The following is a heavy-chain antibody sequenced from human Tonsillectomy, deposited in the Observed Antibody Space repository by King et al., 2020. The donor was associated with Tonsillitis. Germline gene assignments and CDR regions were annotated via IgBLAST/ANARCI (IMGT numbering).Heavy chain of an antibody. J-gene: IGHJ4*02. Sequence: VQLVESGAEVKKPGASVKVSCKASGYTFTSYGISWVRQAPGQGLEWMGWISVYNGNTEYAQKLQDRVTLTTDTSTSTAYMELTSLRSDDTAMYYCARDAITVITSGDYWGQGTLVTVSS. CDR3: ARDAITVITSGDY. V-gene: IGHV1-18*01. CDR1: GYTFTSYG. CDR2: ISVYNGNT. D-gene: IGHD3-16*01.